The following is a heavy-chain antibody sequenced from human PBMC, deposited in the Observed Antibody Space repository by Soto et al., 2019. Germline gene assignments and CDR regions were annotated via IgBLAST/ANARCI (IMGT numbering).Heavy chain of an antibody. V-gene: IGHV1-69*12. CDR2: SMPVFPTP. Sequence: QVQLVQSGAEVKKPGSSVKVSCKTSGGTFRPSAISWVRQAPGQGLEWMGGSMPVFPTPDYAQKFQGRVTITADESTSTAYMELGRLRSGATAVYYCARDKDRQQLGGNYYYIMDVWGQGTTVTVSS. J-gene: IGHJ6*01. CDR1: GGTFRPSA. D-gene: IGHD3-3*02. CDR3: ARDKDRQQLGGNYYYIMDV.